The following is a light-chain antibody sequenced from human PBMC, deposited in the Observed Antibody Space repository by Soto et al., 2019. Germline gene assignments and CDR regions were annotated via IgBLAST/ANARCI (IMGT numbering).Light chain of an antibody. Sequence: ENVLTQSPGTLSLSPGERATLSCRASQSVSSSFLAWYQQKPGQAPRLLIYGASSRASGVPDRFSGSGSGTDFTLTISRVETDDFAVYYCQQYGMLYAFGQGTKLEIK. J-gene: IGKJ2*01. V-gene: IGKV3-20*01. CDR3: QQYGMLYA. CDR2: GAS. CDR1: QSVSSSF.